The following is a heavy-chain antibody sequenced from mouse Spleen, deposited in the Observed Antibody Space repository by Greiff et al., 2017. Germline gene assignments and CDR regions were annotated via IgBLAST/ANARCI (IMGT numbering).Heavy chain of an antibody. Sequence: EVKLMESGGGLVQPGGSLKLSCATSGFTFSDYYMYWVRQTPEKRLEWVAYISNGGGSTYYPDTVKGRFTISRDNAKNTLYLQMSRLKSEDTAMYYCARHDSSYAMDYWGQGTSVTVSS. J-gene: IGHJ4*01. V-gene: IGHV5-12*02. CDR2: ISNGGGST. CDR1: GFTFSDYY. D-gene: IGHD1-3*01. CDR3: ARHDSSYAMDY.